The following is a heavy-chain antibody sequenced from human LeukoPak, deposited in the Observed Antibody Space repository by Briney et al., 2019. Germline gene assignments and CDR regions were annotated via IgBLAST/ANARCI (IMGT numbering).Heavy chain of an antibody. J-gene: IGHJ4*02. Sequence: SETLSPTCTVSGGSVNSYYWSWIRQPAGKGLEWIGRIYTSGSTNYNPSLKSRVTISVDTSKNQFSLKLSSVTAADTAVYYCARLSSGWGSYYFDYWGQGTLVTVSS. V-gene: IGHV4-4*07. CDR1: GGSVNSYY. D-gene: IGHD6-19*01. CDR3: ARLSSGWGSYYFDY. CDR2: IYTSGST.